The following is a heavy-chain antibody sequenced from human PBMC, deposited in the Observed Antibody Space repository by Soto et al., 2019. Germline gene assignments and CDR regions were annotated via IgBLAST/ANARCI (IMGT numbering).Heavy chain of an antibody. J-gene: IGHJ4*02. Sequence: SETLSLTCSVSGGSMRDYYLSWIRQSPGKGPEWIGYIYYSGNTNYNPSLKSRVTISVDMPKSLFSLKLNSVTAADTAVYYCARQLGLWQPLDYWGRGTLVTVSP. CDR3: ARQLGLWQPLDY. CDR2: IYYSGNT. V-gene: IGHV4-59*01. CDR1: GGSMRDYY. D-gene: IGHD1-1*01.